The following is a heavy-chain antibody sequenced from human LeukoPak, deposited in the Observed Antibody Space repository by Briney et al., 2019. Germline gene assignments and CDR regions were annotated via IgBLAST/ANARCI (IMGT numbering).Heavy chain of an antibody. Sequence: GGSLRLSCSASGFTFSSYGMHWVRQAPGKGLEYVSAISSDGGSTYYVDSVKGRFTISRDNSKNTLYLQVRSLRAEDTAVYYCVPLYHGGVAYWGQGTLVTVSS. CDR2: ISSDGGST. CDR3: VPLYHGGVAY. V-gene: IGHV3-64D*06. J-gene: IGHJ4*02. CDR1: GFTFSSYG. D-gene: IGHD3-16*02.